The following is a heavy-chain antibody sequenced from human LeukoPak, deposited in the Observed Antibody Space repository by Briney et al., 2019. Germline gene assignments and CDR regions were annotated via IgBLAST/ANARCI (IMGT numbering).Heavy chain of an antibody. J-gene: IGHJ3*02. V-gene: IGHV4-39*01. CDR1: GGSISGSSYY. Sequence: SETLSLTCTVSGGSISGSSYYWGWIRQPPGKGLEWIGSIYYSGGTYYYPSLKSRVTISVDTSKNQFSLKLTSVTAADTAVYYCARHSLPYCSGGTCYGDNDAFDIWGQGTMVTISS. CDR2: IYYSGGT. CDR3: ARHSLPYCSGGTCYGDNDAFDI. D-gene: IGHD2-15*01.